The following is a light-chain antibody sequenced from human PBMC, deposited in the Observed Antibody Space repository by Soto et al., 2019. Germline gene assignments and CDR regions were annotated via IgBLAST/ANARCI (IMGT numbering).Light chain of an antibody. CDR3: QQYGSSPWT. J-gene: IGKJ1*01. CDR1: QSVSATY. CDR2: ATS. V-gene: IGKV3-20*01. Sequence: EIVLTQSPCTLSLSPGERATLSCRASQSVSATYLPWCQQKPAQPPRLLIYATSTRSTGIPDRFIGSGSGTDFTLTINRLEPEDFALYYCQQYGSSPWTFGQGT.